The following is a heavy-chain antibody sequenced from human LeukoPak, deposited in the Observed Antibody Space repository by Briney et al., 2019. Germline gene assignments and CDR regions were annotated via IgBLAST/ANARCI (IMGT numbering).Heavy chain of an antibody. J-gene: IGHJ4*02. CDR1: GGSISNINYY. D-gene: IGHD2-15*01. Sequence: SETLSLTCTVSGGSISNINYYWGWIRQPPGKGPEWIGSIYYSGSTYYNPSLKSRVNISLATSNSQFSLKLSSVTAADTAVYYCAREGYCSGGTCYGWIPIDYWGQGTLVTVSS. CDR3: AREGYCSGGTCYGWIPIDY. V-gene: IGHV4-39*07. CDR2: IYYSGST.